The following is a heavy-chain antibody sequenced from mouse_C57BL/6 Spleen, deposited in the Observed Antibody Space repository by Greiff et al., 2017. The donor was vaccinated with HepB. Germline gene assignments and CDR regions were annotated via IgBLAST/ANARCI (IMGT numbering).Heavy chain of an antibody. V-gene: IGHV1-15*01. CDR2: IDPETGGT. Sequence: VKLQESGAELVRPGASVTLSCKASGYTFTDYEMHWVKQTPVHGLEWIGAIDPETGGTAYNQKFKGKAILTADKSSSTAYMELRSLTSEDSAVYYCTRLLLRRSGDYAMDYWGQGTSVTVSS. D-gene: IGHD2-12*01. J-gene: IGHJ4*01. CDR3: TRLLLRRSGDYAMDY. CDR1: GYTFTDYE.